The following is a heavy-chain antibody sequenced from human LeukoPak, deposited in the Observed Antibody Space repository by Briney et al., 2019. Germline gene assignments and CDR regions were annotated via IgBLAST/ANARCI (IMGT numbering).Heavy chain of an antibody. J-gene: IGHJ4*02. CDR1: GGSISSNNW. Sequence: SETLSLTCAVSGGSISSNNWWTGGRQPPPKGREWIGEIFHSGSTNYNPSLKSRVTISVDKSKNQFSLKVNSVTAADTAVYYCARNEGSSDFNYWGQGTLVTVSS. CDR3: ARNEGSSDFNY. D-gene: IGHD6-25*01. V-gene: IGHV4-4*02. CDR2: IFHSGST.